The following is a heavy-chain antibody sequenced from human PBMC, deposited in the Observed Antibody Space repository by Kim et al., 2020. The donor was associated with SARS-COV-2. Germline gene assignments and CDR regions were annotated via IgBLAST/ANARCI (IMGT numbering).Heavy chain of an antibody. J-gene: IGHJ1*01. Sequence: GGSLRLSCAASGFTFSSYGMHWVRQAPGKGLEWVAVIWYDGSNKYYADSVKGRFTISRDNSKNTLYLQMNSLRAEDTAVYYCAKGLGPRAKVRGEVGDQHWGQGTLVTVSS. CDR1: GFTFSSYG. D-gene: IGHD3-10*01. CDR2: IWYDGSNK. V-gene: IGHV3-33*06. CDR3: AKGLGPRAKVRGEVGDQH.